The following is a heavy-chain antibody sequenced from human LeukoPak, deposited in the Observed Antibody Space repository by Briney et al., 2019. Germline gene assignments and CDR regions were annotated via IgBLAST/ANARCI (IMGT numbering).Heavy chain of an antibody. J-gene: IGHJ6*02. CDR1: GFTFSSYA. CDR3: ASLAVVPAAQGYYYYGMDV. D-gene: IGHD2-2*01. V-gene: IGHV3-30-3*01. Sequence: GGSLRLSCAASGFTFSSYAMHWVRQAPGKGLEWVAVISYDGSNKYYADSVKGRFTISRDNSKNTLYLQMNSLRAEDTAVYYCASLAVVPAAQGYYYYGMDVWGQGTTVTVSS. CDR2: ISYDGSNK.